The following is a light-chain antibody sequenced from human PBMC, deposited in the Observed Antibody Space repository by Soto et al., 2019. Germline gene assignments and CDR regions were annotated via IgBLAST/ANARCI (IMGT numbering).Light chain of an antibody. CDR2: LGS. J-gene: IGKJ4*01. Sequence: DIVMTQSPLSLPVTPGEPASISCRSSQSLLNSNGYNCLDWYLQRPGQSPQLLIHLGSIRASGVPDRFGASGSGTDFTLKISRVEAEDVGVYYCMQALRPPLTFGGGTKVEIK. CDR1: QSLLNSNGYNC. CDR3: MQALRPPLT. V-gene: IGKV2-28*01.